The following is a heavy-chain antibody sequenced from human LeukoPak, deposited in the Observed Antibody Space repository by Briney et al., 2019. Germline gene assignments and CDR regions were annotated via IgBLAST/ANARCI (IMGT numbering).Heavy chain of an antibody. V-gene: IGHV3-33*01. CDR2: IWYDGSNK. J-gene: IGHJ4*02. Sequence: GGSLRLSCEGSGFTFSNYGMNRVRQAPGKGPEGVAVIWYDGSNKYHADSVKGRFTISRDNSENTVYLQMNSLRAEDTAVYYCARLGSKWSFDYWGQGTLVTVSS. D-gene: IGHD2-15*01. CDR1: GFTFSNYG. CDR3: ARLGSKWSFDY.